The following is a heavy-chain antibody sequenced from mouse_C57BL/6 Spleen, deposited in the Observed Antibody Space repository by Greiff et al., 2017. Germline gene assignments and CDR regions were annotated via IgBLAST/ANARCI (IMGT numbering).Heavy chain of an antibody. CDR1: GFTFNTYA. CDR3: VRDDGELGLFAY. Sequence: DVKLVESGGGLVQPKGSLKLSCAASGFTFNTYAMHWVRQATGKGLEWVARIRSKSSNYATYYADSVKDRFTISRDDSQSMLYLQMNNLKTEDTAMYYCVRDDGELGLFAYWGQGTLVTVSA. D-gene: IGHD4-1*01. V-gene: IGHV10-3*01. J-gene: IGHJ3*01. CDR2: IRSKSSNYAT.